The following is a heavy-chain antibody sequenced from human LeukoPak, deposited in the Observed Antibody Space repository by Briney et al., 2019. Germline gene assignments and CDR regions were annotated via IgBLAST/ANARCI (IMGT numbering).Heavy chain of an antibody. CDR3: ARDTLDDYYGSGSYYNAATVPFDY. V-gene: IGHV1-18*01. D-gene: IGHD3-10*01. J-gene: IGHJ4*02. CDR1: GYIFTSYG. Sequence: ASVKVSCKASGYIFTSYGISWVRQAPGQGLEWMGWISAYNGNTNYAQKLQGRVTMTTDTSTSTAYMELRSLRSDDTAVYYCARDTLDDYYGSGSYYNAATVPFDYWGQGTLVTVSS. CDR2: ISAYNGNT.